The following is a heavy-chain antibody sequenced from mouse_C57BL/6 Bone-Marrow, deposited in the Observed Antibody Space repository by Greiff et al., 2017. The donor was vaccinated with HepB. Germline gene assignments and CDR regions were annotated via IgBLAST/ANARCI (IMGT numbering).Heavy chain of an antibody. CDR1: GYTFTSYG. CDR2: IYPRSGNT. V-gene: IGHV1-81*01. Sequence: QVQLQQSGAELARPGASVKLSCKAFGYTFTSYGISWVKQRTGQGLEWIGEIYPRSGNTYYNEKFKGKATLTADKSSSTAYMELRSLTSEDSAVYFCALSSSYAMDYWGQGTSVTVSS. D-gene: IGHD1-1*01. J-gene: IGHJ4*01. CDR3: ALSSSYAMDY.